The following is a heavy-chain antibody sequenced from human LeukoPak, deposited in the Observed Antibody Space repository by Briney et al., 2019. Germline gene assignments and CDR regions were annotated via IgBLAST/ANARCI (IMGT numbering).Heavy chain of an antibody. CDR3: ARDRRAPYYDFRSGYIDHYYMDV. CDR2: ISSGTSYI. J-gene: IGHJ6*03. V-gene: IGHV3-21*01. Sequence: GGSLRLSCAASGFTFNTYTMNWVRQAPGKGLEWVSSISSGTSYIYYADSVKGRFTISGDNAKNSLYLQMNSLRAEDTAVYYCARDRRAPYYDFRSGYIDHYYMDVWGKGTTVAVSS. CDR1: GFTFNTYT. D-gene: IGHD3-3*01.